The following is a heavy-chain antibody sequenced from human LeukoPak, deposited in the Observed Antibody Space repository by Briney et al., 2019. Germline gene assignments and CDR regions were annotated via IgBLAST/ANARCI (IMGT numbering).Heavy chain of an antibody. CDR3: ARPLKYSSSWYGAFDI. CDR2: INHSGST. CDR1: GGSFSGYY. Sequence: PSETLSLTCAVYGGSFSGYYWSWIRQPPGKGLEWIGEINHSGSTNYNPSLKSRVTISVDTSKNQFSLKLSSVTAADTAVYYCARPLKYSSSWYGAFDIWGQGTMVTVSS. J-gene: IGHJ3*02. V-gene: IGHV4-34*01. D-gene: IGHD6-13*01.